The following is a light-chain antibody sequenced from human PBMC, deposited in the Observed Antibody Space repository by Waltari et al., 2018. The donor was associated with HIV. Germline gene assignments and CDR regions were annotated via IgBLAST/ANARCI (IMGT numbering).Light chain of an antibody. J-gene: IGLJ3*02. V-gene: IGLV1-44*01. CDR2: SNI. CDR3: AAWDDSLNGPA. CDR1: SSNIGSNT. Sequence: QSVLTQPPSVSGTPGQRVTISCSGSSSNIGSNTVNWYQQLPGTAPKLLIYSNIQRPSGVPDRFSGSKSGTSASLAISGLQSEDEADYYCAAWDDSLNGPAFGGGTKLTVL.